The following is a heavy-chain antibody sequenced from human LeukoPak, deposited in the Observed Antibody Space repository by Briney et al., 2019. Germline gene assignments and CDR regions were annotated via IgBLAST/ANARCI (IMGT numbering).Heavy chain of an antibody. CDR3: ARVSSSSSAFPFDY. J-gene: IGHJ4*02. Sequence: ASVKVSCKASGGTFSGYAISWVRQAPGQGLEWMGGIIPIFGTANYAQKFQGRVTITTDESTSTAYMELSSLRSEDTAVYYCARVSSSSSAFPFDYWGQGALVTVSS. CDR2: IIPIFGTA. CDR1: GGTFSGYA. D-gene: IGHD6-6*01. V-gene: IGHV1-69*05.